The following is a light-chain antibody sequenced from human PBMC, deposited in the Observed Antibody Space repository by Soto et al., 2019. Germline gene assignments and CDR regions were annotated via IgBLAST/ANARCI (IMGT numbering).Light chain of an antibody. Sequence: EIVLTQSPGTLSLSPGERATLSCRASQTVSNNYLAWYQQKPGQAPRLLIYLAYTRATGIPDRFSGSGSGTDFTLTISRLEPEDFAVYYCQRYSRPPRTFGQWTSLEIK. V-gene: IGKV3-20*01. CDR2: LAY. CDR1: QTVSNNY. J-gene: IGKJ2*01. CDR3: QRYSRPPRT.